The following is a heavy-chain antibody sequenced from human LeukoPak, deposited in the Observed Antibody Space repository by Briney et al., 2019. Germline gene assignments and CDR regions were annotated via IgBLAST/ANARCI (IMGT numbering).Heavy chain of an antibody. CDR1: GGSFSGYY. V-gene: IGHV4-34*01. Sequence: SETLSLTCAVYGGSFSGYYWSWIRQPPGKGLEWIGEINHSGNTNYNPSLKSRVTISVDTSKNQFSLKLSSVTAADTAVYYCALRGKVIVRSNWFDPWGQGTLVTVSS. CDR3: ALRGKVIVRSNWFDP. CDR2: INHSGNT. J-gene: IGHJ5*02. D-gene: IGHD3-22*01.